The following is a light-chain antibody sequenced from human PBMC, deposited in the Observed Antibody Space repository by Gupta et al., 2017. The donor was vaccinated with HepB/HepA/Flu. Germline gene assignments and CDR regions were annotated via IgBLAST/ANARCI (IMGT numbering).Light chain of an antibody. Sequence: IGSNLVNWYQQIPGTAPKLLIYRTNQRPSGVPDRISGSKSGTSASLAISGLQSEDEADYYCAAWDDNLKSYVFGTATEVTVL. V-gene: IGLV1-44*01. CDR3: AAWDDNLKSYV. J-gene: IGLJ1*01. CDR1: IGSNL. CDR2: RTN.